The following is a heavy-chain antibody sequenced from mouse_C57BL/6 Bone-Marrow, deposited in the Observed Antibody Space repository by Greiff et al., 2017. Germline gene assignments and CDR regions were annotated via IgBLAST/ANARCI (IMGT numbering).Heavy chain of an antibody. J-gene: IGHJ3*01. CDR3: ARGNVKGGFAD. V-gene: IGHV1-61*01. CDR2: IYPSDSET. CDR1: GYTFTSYW. Sequence: QVQLQQPGAELVRPGSSVKLSCKASGYTFTSYWMDWVKQRPGQGLEWIGNIYPSDSETNYNQKFKDKATLTVDKSSSTAYMQLSSLTSEDSAVYYCARGNVKGGFADWGQGTLVTVSA.